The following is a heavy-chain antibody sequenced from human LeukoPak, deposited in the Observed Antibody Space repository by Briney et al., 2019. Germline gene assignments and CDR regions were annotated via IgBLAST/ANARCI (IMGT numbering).Heavy chain of an antibody. CDR1: GGSISNYY. CDR3: AGYSAAGMWDYYMDV. D-gene: IGHD6-13*01. CDR2: IYTSGST. V-gene: IGHV4-4*07. Sequence: PSETLSLTCTVSGGSISNYYWSWIRQPAGKGLEWIGRIYTSGSTNYNPSLKGRVNMSVDTSKNQFSLKLSSVTAADTAVYYCAGYSAAGMWDYYMDVWGKGTTVTVSS. J-gene: IGHJ6*03.